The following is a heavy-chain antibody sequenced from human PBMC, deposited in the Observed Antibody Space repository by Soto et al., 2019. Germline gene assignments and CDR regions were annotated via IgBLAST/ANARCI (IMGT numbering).Heavy chain of an antibody. CDR1: GFSLSTSGVG. J-gene: IGHJ4*02. CDR2: IYWDDVK. CDR3: ARNGSGDYALDY. Sequence: QITLKESGPTLVKPTQTLTLTCTLSGFSLSTSGVGVGWIRQSPGKALEWLAVIYWDDVKHYSPSLERRLTITKHTSESEVVLTMTNMDPVDTATYYCARNGSGDYALDYCGQGILVTVSS. D-gene: IGHD4-17*01. V-gene: IGHV2-5*02.